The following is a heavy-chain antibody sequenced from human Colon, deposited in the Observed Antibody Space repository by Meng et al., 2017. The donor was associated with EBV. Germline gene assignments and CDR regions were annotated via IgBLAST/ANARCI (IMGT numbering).Heavy chain of an antibody. CDR2: IIHGGSP. Sequence: VKLPQWGGGLVKPSETLSLPCAVNGGSRSGAYWNWIRQPPGKGLEWIGEIIHGGSPRYNPSLKSRVTISIDTSKNQLSLMLSSVTAADTAVYYCARRPTGIDYWGQGTLVTVSS. D-gene: IGHD2-8*02. V-gene: IGHV4-34*12. CDR3: ARRPTGIDY. J-gene: IGHJ4*02. CDR1: GGSRSGAY.